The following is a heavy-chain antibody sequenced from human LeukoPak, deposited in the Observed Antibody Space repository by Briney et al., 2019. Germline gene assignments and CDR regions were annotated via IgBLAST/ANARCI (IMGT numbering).Heavy chain of an antibody. CDR1: GGSVSSYS. J-gene: IGHJ4*02. CDR3: ARDSGYSYDYNSSNRKFDY. D-gene: IGHD5-18*01. V-gene: IGHV4-59*02. Sequence: SETLSLTCSVSGGSVSSYSWSWIRQPPGKGLEYIGYIHYTGSTNYNPSLKSRVTISIDTPKNQFSLKLSSVTAADTAMYYCARDSGYSYDYNSSNRKFDYWGQGTLVTVSS. CDR2: IHYTGST.